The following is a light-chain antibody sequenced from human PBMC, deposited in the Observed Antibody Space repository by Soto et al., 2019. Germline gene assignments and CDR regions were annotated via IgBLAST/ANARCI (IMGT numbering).Light chain of an antibody. J-gene: IGLJ1*01. V-gene: IGLV2-23*02. CDR3: CSYAGSSTFV. CDR1: SSDVGSYNL. CDR2: EVS. Sequence: QSVLTQPASVSGAPGQSITISCSGTSSDVGSYNLVSWYKQHPGKAPKLMIYEVSERPSGVSNRFSGSRSGNTASLTISGLQAEDEAAYYCCSYAGSSTFVLGTGTKVT.